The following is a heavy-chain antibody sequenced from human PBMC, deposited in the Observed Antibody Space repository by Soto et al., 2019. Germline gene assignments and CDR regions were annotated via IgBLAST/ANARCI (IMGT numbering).Heavy chain of an antibody. V-gene: IGHV4-34*01. CDR3: EETTVTGRAFDI. D-gene: IGHD4-17*01. Sequence: SETLSLTCAVYGGSFSGYYWSWIRQPPGKGLEWIGEINHSGSTNYNPSLKSRVTISVDTSKNQFSLKLSSVTAADTAVYYCEETTVTGRAFDIWSQGTMDIVS. CDR2: INHSGST. J-gene: IGHJ3*02. CDR1: GGSFSGYY.